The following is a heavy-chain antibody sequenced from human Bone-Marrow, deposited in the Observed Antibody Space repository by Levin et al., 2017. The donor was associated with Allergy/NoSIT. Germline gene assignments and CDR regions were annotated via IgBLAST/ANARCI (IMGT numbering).Heavy chain of an antibody. J-gene: IGHJ6*02. Sequence: NPSETLSLTCTVSGGSVSSGSYYWSWIRQPPGKGLEWIGNIYYSGSTNYNPSLKSRVTISVDTSKNQFSLKLNSVTAADTAGYYCARDPYSGSYYYYYGMDVWGQGTTVTVSS. D-gene: IGHD1-26*01. CDR2: IYYSGST. CDR3: ARDPYSGSYYYYYGMDV. V-gene: IGHV4-61*01. CDR1: GGSVSSGSYY.